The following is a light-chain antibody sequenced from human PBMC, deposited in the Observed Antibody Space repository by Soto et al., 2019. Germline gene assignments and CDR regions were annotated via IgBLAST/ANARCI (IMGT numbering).Light chain of an antibody. CDR3: QQYQTYSRT. J-gene: IGKJ1*01. CDR1: QSINTW. Sequence: DIQMTQSPSTVSASVGDRITITCRASQSINTWLAWYRQRPGEAPQLLIYDCSTLAMGVTSRFSGSGSGTDFTLSISRLQPDDFSTFYCQQYQTYSRTFGQGTKVEVK. V-gene: IGKV1-5*01. CDR2: DCS.